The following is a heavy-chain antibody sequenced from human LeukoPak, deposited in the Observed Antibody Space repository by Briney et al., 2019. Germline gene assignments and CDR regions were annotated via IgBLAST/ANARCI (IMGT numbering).Heavy chain of an antibody. Sequence: GGSLRLSCVASGFNFSPYAVHWVRQAPGKGLEWVAIISNDGTTESYTDSVKGRFTISRDNFKNTLYLQMNGLRLEDTAVYYCATLRDIVVVATTPTDVWGKGTTVIVSS. CDR3: ATLRDIVVVATTPTDV. D-gene: IGHD2-2*01. J-gene: IGHJ6*04. V-gene: IGHV3-30-3*01. CDR2: ISNDGTTE. CDR1: GFNFSPYA.